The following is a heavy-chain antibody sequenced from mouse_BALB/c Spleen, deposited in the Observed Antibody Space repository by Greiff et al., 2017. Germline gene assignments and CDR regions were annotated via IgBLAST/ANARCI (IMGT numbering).Heavy chain of an antibody. V-gene: IGHV1S56*01. Sequence: LQQSGPELVKPGASVRISCKASGYTFSSYYIHWVKQRPGQGLEWIGWIYPGNVNTKYNEKFKGKATLTADKSTSTAYMQLSSLTAEDSAVYLCARRGDEDWGQGTTLTVSS. CDR3: ARRGDED. CDR1: GYTFSSYY. J-gene: IGHJ2*01. CDR2: IYPGNVNT.